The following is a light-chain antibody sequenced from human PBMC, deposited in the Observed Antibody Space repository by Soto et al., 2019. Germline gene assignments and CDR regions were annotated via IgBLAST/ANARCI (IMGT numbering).Light chain of an antibody. CDR1: SSNIGARYD. J-gene: IGLJ1*01. V-gene: IGLV1-40*01. Sequence: QPVLTQPPSVSGAPGQRVTISCTGSSSNIGARYDVHWYQQLPGTAPKLIIYGNSDRPSGVPDRFSGSKSGTSASLAITGLQDEDEADYYCQSYDSSLRGYVFGTGTKVTVL. CDR3: QSYDSSLRGYV. CDR2: GNS.